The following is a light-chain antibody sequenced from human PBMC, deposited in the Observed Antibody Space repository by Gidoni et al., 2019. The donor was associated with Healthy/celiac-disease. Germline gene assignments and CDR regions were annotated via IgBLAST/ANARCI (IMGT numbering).Light chain of an antibody. CDR1: QSVSSY. J-gene: IGKJ4*01. V-gene: IGKV3-11*01. CDR3: QQRSNWPLT. Sequence: ALTKSPATLSLSPGERATLSCRASQSVSSYLAWYQQKPGQAPRLLIYDASNRATGIPARFSGSGSGTDFTLTISSLEPEDFAVYYCQQRSNWPLTFGGGTKVEIK. CDR2: DAS.